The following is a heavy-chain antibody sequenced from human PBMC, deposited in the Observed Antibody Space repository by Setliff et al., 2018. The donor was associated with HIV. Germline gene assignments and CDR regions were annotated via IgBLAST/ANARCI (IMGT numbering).Heavy chain of an antibody. D-gene: IGHD3-10*01. Sequence: SVKVSCKASGGTVSRLTFGWVRQAPGQGLEWLGGIIPLFGRASYAQKFQGRVAITADESTNTAYMELSSLRSGDTAVYYCARETAPAHYYGSGSYRLHAFDVWGQGTMVTVSS. CDR1: GGTVSRLT. V-gene: IGHV1-69*13. CDR3: ARETAPAHYYGSGSYRLHAFDV. J-gene: IGHJ3*01. CDR2: IIPLFGRA.